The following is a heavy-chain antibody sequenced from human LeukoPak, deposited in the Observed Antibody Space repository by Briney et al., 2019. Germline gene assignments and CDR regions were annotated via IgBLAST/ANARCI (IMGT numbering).Heavy chain of an antibody. J-gene: IGHJ6*02. CDR3: AKGKGLSYYGSGSLSRGGMDV. CDR2: VANDASHS. Sequence: GGSLRLSCAPSGFTFSTYFMHWVRQAPGKGLEWVASVANDASHSFHLESVKGRFTISRDNSNNTLYLQMSSLRAEDTALYYCAKGKGLSYYGSGSLSRGGMDVWGQGTTVTVSS. V-gene: IGHV3-30-3*01. CDR1: GFTFSTYF. D-gene: IGHD3-10*01.